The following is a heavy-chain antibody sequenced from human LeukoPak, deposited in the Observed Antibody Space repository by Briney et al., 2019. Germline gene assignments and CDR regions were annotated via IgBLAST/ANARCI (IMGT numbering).Heavy chain of an antibody. CDR3: AKGDRGHCTGVKCYPFDY. D-gene: IGHD2-8*02. J-gene: IGHJ4*02. V-gene: IGHV3-23*01. CDR1: GFTYANYA. CDR2: ITGTGGRGGI. Sequence: PGGSLRLPCVASGFTYANYAMNWVRQAPGKRLEWVASITGTGGRGGIYYADSVKGRFTISRDNSKNTLFLQMSSLRAEDTAVYHCAKGDRGHCTGVKCYPFDYWGQGTVVTVSS.